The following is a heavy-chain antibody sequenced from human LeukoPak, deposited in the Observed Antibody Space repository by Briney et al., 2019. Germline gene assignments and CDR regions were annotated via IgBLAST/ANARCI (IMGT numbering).Heavy chain of an antibody. CDR1: GGTFSSYA. J-gene: IGHJ6*02. V-gene: IGHV1-69*13. D-gene: IGHD3-22*01. CDR2: IIPIFGTA. CDR3: ARSYYYNSSGYPLAGMDV. Sequence: SVKVSCKASGGTFSSYAISWVRQAPGQGLEWMGGIIPIFGTANYAQKFQGRVTITADESTSTAYMELSSLRSEDTAVYYCARSYYYNSSGYPLAGMDVWGQGTTVTVSS.